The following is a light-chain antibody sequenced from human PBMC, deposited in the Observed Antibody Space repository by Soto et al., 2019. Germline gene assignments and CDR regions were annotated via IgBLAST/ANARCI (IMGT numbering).Light chain of an antibody. V-gene: IGKV3-20*01. Sequence: ITNTPATRAVSPRERDTLSCRASQSISSNLAWYQQKPGQAPRLLMFRTSSRATGFPARFSGSGSGTDFTLTISRLEPEDFAVYYCQQYGSSPWTFGQGTKV. CDR3: QQYGSSPWT. CDR2: RTS. CDR1: QSISSN. J-gene: IGKJ1*01.